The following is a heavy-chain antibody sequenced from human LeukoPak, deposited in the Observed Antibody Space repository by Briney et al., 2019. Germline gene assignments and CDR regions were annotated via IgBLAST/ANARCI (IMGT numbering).Heavy chain of an antibody. J-gene: IGHJ4*02. V-gene: IGHV4-39*07. CDR3: ARDLGRYYDSSGYPGY. Sequence: PSETLSLTCTVSGGSISSSSYYWGWLRQPPGTGLEWIGSIYYSGSTYYNPSLKSRVTISVDTSKNQFSLKLSSVTAADTAVYYCARDLGRYYDSSGYPGYWGQGTLVTVSS. CDR2: IYYSGST. CDR1: GGSISSSSYY. D-gene: IGHD3-22*01.